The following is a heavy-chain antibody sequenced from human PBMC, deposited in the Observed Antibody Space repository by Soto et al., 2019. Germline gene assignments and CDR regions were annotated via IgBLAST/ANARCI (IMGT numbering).Heavy chain of an antibody. V-gene: IGHV1-69*12. CDR3: AYSGNHRYFFDS. CDR1: GGTFRSYA. CDR2: IIPIFGTP. D-gene: IGHD3-9*01. Sequence: QVLLEQSGAEVKKPGSSVKVSCKASGGTFRSYAISWVRQAPGQGLEWMAGIIPIFGTPNYAQTFHDRIYVTADESTSTVYMELHYLTAADTALYFCAYSGNHRYFFDSWGQGTVVTVSS. J-gene: IGHJ4*02.